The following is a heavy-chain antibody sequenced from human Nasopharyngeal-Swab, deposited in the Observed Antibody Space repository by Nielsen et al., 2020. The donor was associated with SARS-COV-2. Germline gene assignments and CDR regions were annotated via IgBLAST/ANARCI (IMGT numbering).Heavy chain of an antibody. D-gene: IGHD5-18*01. V-gene: IGHV3-21*01. Sequence: GSLRLSCAASGFTFSSYSMNWVRQAPGKGLEWVSSISSSSSYIYYADSVKGRFTISRDNAKNSLYLQMNSLRAEDTAVYYCARPKVGYSYGLGDYYYYGMDVWGQGTTVTVSS. CDR1: GFTFSSYS. J-gene: IGHJ6*02. CDR3: ARPKVGYSYGLGDYYYYGMDV. CDR2: ISSSSSYI.